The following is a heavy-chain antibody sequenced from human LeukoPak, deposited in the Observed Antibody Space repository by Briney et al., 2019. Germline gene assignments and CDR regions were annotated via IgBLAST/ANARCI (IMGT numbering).Heavy chain of an antibody. CDR3: ARDHLGLYYDY. J-gene: IGHJ4*02. D-gene: IGHD3/OR15-3a*01. Sequence: SQTLSLTCAISGDSVSSNIAAWNCIRQSPSRALEWLGSTYYRSGWCHDYALFLKSRISIKADTSTNQFSLQLTSATPEDTAVYYCARDHLGLYYDYWGQGTLVTVSS. V-gene: IGHV6-1*01. CDR1: GDSVSSNIAA. CDR2: TYYRSGWCH.